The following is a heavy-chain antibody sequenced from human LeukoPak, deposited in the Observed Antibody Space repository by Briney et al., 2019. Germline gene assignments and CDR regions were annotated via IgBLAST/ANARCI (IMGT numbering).Heavy chain of an antibody. Sequence: ASVKVSCKASGYTFTGYYMHWVRQAPGQGLEWMGWINPNSGGTNYAQKFQGRVTMTRDTSISTAYMELSRLRSDDTAVYYCASGVGDFWSGYWAFDIWGQGTMVTVSS. V-gene: IGHV1-2*02. J-gene: IGHJ3*02. D-gene: IGHD3-3*01. CDR2: INPNSGGT. CDR1: GYTFTGYY. CDR3: ASGVGDFWSGYWAFDI.